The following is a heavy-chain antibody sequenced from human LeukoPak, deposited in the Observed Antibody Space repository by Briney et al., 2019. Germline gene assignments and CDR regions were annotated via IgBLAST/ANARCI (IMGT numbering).Heavy chain of an antibody. D-gene: IGHD3-3*01. CDR1: GYTFTSYD. CDR3: ARVARFLEWFRWFDP. CDR2: MNPNSGNT. J-gene: IGHJ5*02. V-gene: IGHV1-8*03. Sequence: ASVKVSCKASGYTFTSYDINWVRQATGQGLEWMGWMNPNSGNTGYAQKFQGRVTITRNTSISTAYMELSSLRSEDTAAYYCARVARFLEWFRWFDPWGQGTLVTVSS.